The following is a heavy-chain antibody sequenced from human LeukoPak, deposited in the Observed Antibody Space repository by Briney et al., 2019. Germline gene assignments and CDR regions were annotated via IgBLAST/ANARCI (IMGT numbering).Heavy chain of an antibody. CDR3: AKDHPSIAY. J-gene: IGHJ4*02. V-gene: IGHV3-30*02. CDR1: GFTFSSYA. CDR2: IRSDGVSK. Sequence: GGSLRLSCAASGFTFSSYAMSWIRQAPGKGLEWVAFIRSDGVSKYYTDSVEGRFAISRDNSKNTVYLQMNSLRAEDTAVYFCAKDHPSIAYWGQGILVTVSS.